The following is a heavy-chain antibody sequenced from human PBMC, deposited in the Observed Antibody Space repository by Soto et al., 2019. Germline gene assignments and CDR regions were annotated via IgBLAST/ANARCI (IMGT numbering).Heavy chain of an antibody. Sequence: QVQLVQSGAEVKKPGSSVKVSCKASGDTFSSYTLNSYTFNWLRQAPGQGLEWMGRIIPISGVAKYTQKFQGRVTITADKSTTTAYLDLSSLRSEDTAMYFCAAAAYCGGDCFSAFDVWGQGTMVSVSS. V-gene: IGHV1-69*02. J-gene: IGHJ3*01. CDR2: IIPISGVA. CDR1: GDTFSSYT. D-gene: IGHD2-21*01. CDR3: AAAAYCGGDCFSAFDV.